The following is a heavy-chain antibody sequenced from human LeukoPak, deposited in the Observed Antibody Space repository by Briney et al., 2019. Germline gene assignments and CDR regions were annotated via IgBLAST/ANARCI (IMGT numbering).Heavy chain of an antibody. CDR3: ARIAAPGLA. J-gene: IGHJ5*02. D-gene: IGHD6-25*01. Sequence: SETLSLTCSVSGDSIDRSTYYWGWIRQPPGKGLEWIGSVYYSGSTYYNSALKSRVSISVDTSRNQFSLKLYSVTAADTSVYFCARIAAPGLAWGQGTLVTVSS. V-gene: IGHV4-39*01. CDR2: VYYSGST. CDR1: GDSIDRSTYY.